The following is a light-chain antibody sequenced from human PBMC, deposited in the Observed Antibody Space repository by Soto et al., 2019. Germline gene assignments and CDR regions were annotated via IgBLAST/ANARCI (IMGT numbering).Light chain of an antibody. Sequence: QSVLTQPASVSGSPGQSITISCTGTSSDIGGYNFVSWYQHHPGKAPRLIIFGVSDRPSGVSDRFSGSKSGNTASLTISGLQAEAEADYYCSSYISSSSPYVFGTGTKVTVL. J-gene: IGLJ1*01. CDR3: SSYISSSSPYV. CDR1: SSDIGGYNF. CDR2: GVS. V-gene: IGLV2-14*03.